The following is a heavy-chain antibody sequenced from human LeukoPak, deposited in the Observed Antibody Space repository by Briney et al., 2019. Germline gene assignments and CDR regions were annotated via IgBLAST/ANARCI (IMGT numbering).Heavy chain of an antibody. D-gene: IGHD2-15*01. CDR2: ISYDGRNK. CDR1: EFTFNNHD. V-gene: IGHV3-30*18. Sequence: GGSLRLSCAASEFTFNNHDMHWVRQAPGKGLEWVAAISYDGRNKYYADSVKGRFTISRDNSKNTLNLQMNSLRTEVTAVFYCAKPRDIDSWAFDVWGQGTMVTVSS. CDR3: AKPRDIDSWAFDV. J-gene: IGHJ3*01.